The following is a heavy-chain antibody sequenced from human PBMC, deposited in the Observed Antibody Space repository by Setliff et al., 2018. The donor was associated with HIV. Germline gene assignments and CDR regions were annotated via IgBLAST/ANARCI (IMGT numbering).Heavy chain of an antibody. J-gene: IGHJ4*02. CDR2: IPYSGDT. D-gene: IGHD5-12*01. V-gene: IGHV4-59*01. CDR1: GDSIRNDY. CDR3: ARGHEWLRN. Sequence: SETLSLTCTVSGDSIRNDYWTWIRQPPEKGLEWIASIPYSGDTNYNPSLMGRVTMSLDVSKNQISLRLTSVIAADTAVYYCARGHEWLRNWGQGALVTVS.